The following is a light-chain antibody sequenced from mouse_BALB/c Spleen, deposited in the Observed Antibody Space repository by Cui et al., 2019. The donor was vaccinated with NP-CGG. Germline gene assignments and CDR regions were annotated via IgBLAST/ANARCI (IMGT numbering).Light chain of an antibody. CDR1: TGAVTTSNY. CDR3: ALWYSNHWV. CDR2: GTK. V-gene: IGLV1*01. Sequence: QAVVTQESALTPSPGETVTLTCRSSTGAVTTSNYANWVQEKPDHLFTGLIGGTKNRTPDIPARFSGSLIGDKAALTITGAQTEDEAIYFCALWYSNHWVFGGGTKLTVL. J-gene: IGLJ1*01.